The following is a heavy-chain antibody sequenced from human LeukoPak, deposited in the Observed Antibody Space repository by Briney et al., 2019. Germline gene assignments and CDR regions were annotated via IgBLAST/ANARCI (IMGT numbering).Heavy chain of an antibody. D-gene: IGHD1-26*01. CDR1: GGSISSYY. CDR3: ARGQRSYFRAVDD. V-gene: IGHV4-59*01. J-gene: IGHJ4*02. Sequence: SETLSLTCTVSGGSISSYYWSWLRQPPGKGLEWIGYIYYSGSTNYNPSLKSRVTISVDTSKNQFSLKLSSVTAADTAVYYCARGQRSYFRAVDDWGQGTLVTVSS. CDR2: IYYSGST.